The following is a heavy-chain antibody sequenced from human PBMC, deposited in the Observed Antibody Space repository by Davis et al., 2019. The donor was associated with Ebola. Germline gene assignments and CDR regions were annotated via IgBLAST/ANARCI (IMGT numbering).Heavy chain of an antibody. CDR1: GLTFISYS. Sequence: GESLKISCTASGLTFISYSMNWVRQAPGKGLEWIAHISSSSSTRYYADSVRGRFTISRDNAQKSLHLEMNSLRDEDTAVYYCARENYYGMEVWGQGTTVTVSS. J-gene: IGHJ6*02. V-gene: IGHV3-48*02. CDR3: ARENYYGMEV. CDR2: ISSSSSTR.